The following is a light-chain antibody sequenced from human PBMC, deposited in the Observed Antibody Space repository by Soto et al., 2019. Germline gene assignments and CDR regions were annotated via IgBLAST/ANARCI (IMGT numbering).Light chain of an antibody. CDR1: PSISSW. V-gene: IGKV1-5*01. CDR2: DAS. CDR3: QQYASHPPT. Sequence: DIHMPQSPYTLAASLGDSVTITFRASPSISSWSAWYPQKPGKAPKLLIYDASSLESGDPPRFSESRARTGSTLTIISLPLDDFTTYNWQQYASHPPTFCQGTKLDIK. J-gene: IGKJ1*01.